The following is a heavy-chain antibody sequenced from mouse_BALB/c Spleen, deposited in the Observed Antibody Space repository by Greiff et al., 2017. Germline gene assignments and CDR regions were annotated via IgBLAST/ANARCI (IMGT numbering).Heavy chain of an antibody. CDR1: GFTFSSYG. Sequence: EVQGVESGGDLVKPGGSLKLSCAASGFTFSSYGMSWVRQTPDKRLEWVATISSGGSYTYYPDSVKGRFTISRDNAKNTLYLQMSSLKSEDTAMYYCARGMGNWDYWGQGTTLTVSS. CDR3: ARGMGNWDY. D-gene: IGHD2-1*01. J-gene: IGHJ2*01. V-gene: IGHV5-6*01. CDR2: ISSGGSYT.